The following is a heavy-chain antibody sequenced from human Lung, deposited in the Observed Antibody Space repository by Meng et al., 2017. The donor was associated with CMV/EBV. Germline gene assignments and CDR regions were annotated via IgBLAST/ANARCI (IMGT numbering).Heavy chain of an antibody. CDR1: GYSFTSYW. D-gene: IGHD2-2*02. CDR3: ARQLYCSSTSCYTNAFDI. Sequence: GGSLRLSCKGSGYSFTSYWIGWVRQMPGKGLEWMGIIYPGDSDTRYSPSFQGQVTISADKSISTAYLQWSSLKASDTAMYYCARQLYCSSTSCYTNAFDIWGQGTMVTVSS. CDR2: IYPGDSDT. J-gene: IGHJ3*02. V-gene: IGHV5-51*01.